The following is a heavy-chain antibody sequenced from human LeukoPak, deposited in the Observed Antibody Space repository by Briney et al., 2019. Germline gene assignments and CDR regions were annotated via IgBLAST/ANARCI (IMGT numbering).Heavy chain of an antibody. CDR2: IYYSGST. V-gene: IGHV4-59*01. D-gene: IGHD3-22*01. Sequence: SETLSLTCTVSGGSISSYYWSWIRQPPGKGLEWIGYIYYSGSTNYNPSLKSRVTISVDTSKNQFSLKLSSVTAADTAVYYCARTLRGYYDSRENWFDPWGQGTLVTVSS. CDR1: GGSISSYY. CDR3: ARTLRGYYDSRENWFDP. J-gene: IGHJ5*02.